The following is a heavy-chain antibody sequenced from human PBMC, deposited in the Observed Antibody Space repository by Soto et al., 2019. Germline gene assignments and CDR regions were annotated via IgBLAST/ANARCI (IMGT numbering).Heavy chain of an antibody. CDR3: ARLPRDIVVVPAAQPYYYYYYMDV. Sequence: GGSLRLSCAASGFTVSSNYMSWVRQAPGKGLEWVSVIYSGGSTYYADSVKGRFTISRHNSKNTLYLQMNSLRAEDTAVYYCARLPRDIVVVPAAQPYYYYYYMDVWGKGTTVTVS. D-gene: IGHD2-2*01. V-gene: IGHV3-53*04. CDR2: IYSGGST. CDR1: GFTVSSNY. J-gene: IGHJ6*03.